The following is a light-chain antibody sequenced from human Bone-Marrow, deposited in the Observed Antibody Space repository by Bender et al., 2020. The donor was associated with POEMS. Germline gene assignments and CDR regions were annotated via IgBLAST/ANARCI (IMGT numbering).Light chain of an antibody. CDR1: YSDAATYNL. V-gene: IGLV2-23*02. CDR3: CAYAGNNKDI. J-gene: IGLJ1*01. Sequence: QSVLTQPPSASGSPGQSITISCTAIYSDAATYNLVSWYQQHPGKAPKLIIYDVSKRPTGVSSRFSGFKSGNTPSLTISGLQPEDEAHYYCCAYAGNNKDIFGSGTEVTVL. CDR2: DVS.